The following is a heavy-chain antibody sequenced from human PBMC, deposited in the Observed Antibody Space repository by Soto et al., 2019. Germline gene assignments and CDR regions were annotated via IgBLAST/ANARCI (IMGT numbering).Heavy chain of an antibody. V-gene: IGHV3-33*01. CDR1: GFTLSSYG. CDR3: ARQQLAAHTDYCDX. Sequence: PGGSLRLSCAASGFTLSSYGMHWVRQAPGKGLEWVAVICYDGSNKNYADSVKGRFTISRDNSKNTLYLQMNSLRAEDTAVYYCARQQLAAHTDYCDXWGQGPLVTVSX. J-gene: IGHJ4*02. CDR2: ICYDGSNK. D-gene: IGHD6-13*01.